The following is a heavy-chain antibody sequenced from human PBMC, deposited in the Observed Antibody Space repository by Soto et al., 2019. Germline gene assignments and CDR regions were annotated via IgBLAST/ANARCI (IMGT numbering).Heavy chain of an antibody. CDR2: IYYSGST. CDR1: GGSVSSGSYY. J-gene: IGHJ6*02. Sequence: SETLSLTCTVSGGSVSSGSYYWSWIRQPPGKGLEWIGYIYYSGSTNYNPSLKSRVTISVDTSKNQLSLKLSSVTAADTAVYYCAREPYDSSGPTSYYYYYGMDVWGQGTTVTVSS. CDR3: AREPYDSSGPTSYYYYYGMDV. V-gene: IGHV4-61*01. D-gene: IGHD3-22*01.